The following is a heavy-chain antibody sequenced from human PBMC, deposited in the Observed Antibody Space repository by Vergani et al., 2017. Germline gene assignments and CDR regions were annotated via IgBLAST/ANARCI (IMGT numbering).Heavy chain of an antibody. CDR2: VYPGDSDT. CDR3: ARLDNTKYFDS. V-gene: IGHV5-51*01. J-gene: IGHJ4*02. CDR1: RYIFSNFW. Sequence: EKQLVQSGSETKKPGESLKISCQAFRYIFSNFWIGWVRQRPGRGLEWMGIVYPGDSDTRYSPSFEGQVTFSVDKSITTAYLHLSSLKASDTATYYCARLDNTKYFDSWGQGTLVTVSS. D-gene: IGHD2-2*03.